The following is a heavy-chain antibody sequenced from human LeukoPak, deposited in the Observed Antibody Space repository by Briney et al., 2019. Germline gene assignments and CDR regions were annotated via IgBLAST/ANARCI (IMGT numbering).Heavy chain of an antibody. D-gene: IGHD3-16*01. J-gene: IGHJ6*02. CDR1: GFTFSSTS. V-gene: IGHV3-23*01. CDR3: VKLGATSSFVKLGAASAFEYYYGVDF. Sequence: GGSLRLSCAASGFTFSSTSMSWVRQAPGKGLEWVAVTVGGGDGTYYADSVKGRFTISRDNSKNTLWLQMTSLRPEDTAVYYCVKLGATSSFVKLGAASAFEYYYGVDFWGQGTTVTVSS. CDR2: TVGGGDGT.